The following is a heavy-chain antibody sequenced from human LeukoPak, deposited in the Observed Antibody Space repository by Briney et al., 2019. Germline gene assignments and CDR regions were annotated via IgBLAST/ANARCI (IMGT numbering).Heavy chain of an antibody. CDR3: ARASRGIAARDY. D-gene: IGHD6-6*01. Sequence: SETLSLTCTVSGYSISSGYYWGWIRQPPGKGLEWIGYIYYSGSTNYNPSLKSRVTISVDTSKNQFSLKLSSVTAADTAVYYCARASRGIAARDYWGQGTLVTVSS. CDR1: GYSISSGYY. CDR2: IYYSGST. V-gene: IGHV4-61*01. J-gene: IGHJ4*02.